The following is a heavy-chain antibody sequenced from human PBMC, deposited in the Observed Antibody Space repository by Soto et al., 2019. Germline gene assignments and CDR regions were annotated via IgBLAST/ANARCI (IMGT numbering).Heavy chain of an antibody. CDR3: ARFDYGDFRNWFDP. D-gene: IGHD4-17*01. CDR1: GGSISSGACS. J-gene: IGHJ5*02. Sequence: ASETLSLTCTVSGGSISSGACSWSCIPKYPGKGLEWIGYIYFTGTTYYSPSLKSRVTISVDTSKNQFSLKLSSVTAADTAVYYCARFDYGDFRNWFDPWGQGTLVTAPQ. CDR2: IYFTGTT. V-gene: IGHV4-31*03.